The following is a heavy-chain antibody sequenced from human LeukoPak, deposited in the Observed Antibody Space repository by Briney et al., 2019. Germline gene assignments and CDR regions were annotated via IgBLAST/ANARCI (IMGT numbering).Heavy chain of an antibody. J-gene: IGHJ4*02. Sequence: GGSLRLSCAASGFTFSTYAMSWVRQAPGKGREWVSAISDSGGSTYYADSVKGRFTISRDNSKSTLYLQMNSLRAEDTALYYCVKEDYYDSSGYYPLGFWGQGTLVTVSS. V-gene: IGHV3-23*01. CDR3: VKEDYYDSSGYYPLGF. CDR1: GFTFSTYA. D-gene: IGHD3-22*01. CDR2: ISDSGGST.